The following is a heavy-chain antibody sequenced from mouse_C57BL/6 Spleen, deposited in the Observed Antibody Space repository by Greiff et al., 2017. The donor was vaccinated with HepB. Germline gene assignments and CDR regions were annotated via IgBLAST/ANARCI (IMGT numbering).Heavy chain of an antibody. D-gene: IGHD2-5*01. Sequence: QVQLKESGAELVRPGASVTLSCKASGYTFTDYEMHWVKQTPVHGLEWIGAIDPETGGTAYNQKFKGKAILTADKSSSTAYMELRSLTSEDSAVYYCTRRAYSNYSYDAMDYWGQGTSVTVSS. CDR2: IDPETGGT. V-gene: IGHV1-15*01. J-gene: IGHJ4*01. CDR3: TRRAYSNYSYDAMDY. CDR1: GYTFTDYE.